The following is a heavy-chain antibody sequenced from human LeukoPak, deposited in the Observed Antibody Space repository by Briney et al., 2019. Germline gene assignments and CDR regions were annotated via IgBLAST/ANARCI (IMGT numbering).Heavy chain of an antibody. CDR2: ISYDGSNK. J-gene: IGHJ4*02. CDR3: ANEGEVGATIKSSAHYY. Sequence: PGRSLRLSCAASGFTFSSYGMHWVRQAPGKGLEWVAVISYDGSNKYYADSVKGRFTISRDNSKNTLCLQMNSLRAEDTAVYYCANEGEVGATIKSSAHYYWGQGTLVTVSS. D-gene: IGHD1-26*01. CDR1: GFTFSSYG. V-gene: IGHV3-30*18.